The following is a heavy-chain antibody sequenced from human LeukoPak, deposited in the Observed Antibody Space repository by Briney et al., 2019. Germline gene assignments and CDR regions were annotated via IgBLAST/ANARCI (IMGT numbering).Heavy chain of an antibody. CDR3: ARTQGLYGAADY. J-gene: IGHJ4*02. CDR1: GYTFRDLW. D-gene: IGHD2-2*02. CDR2: VYPADSDT. Sequence: GVSLKISCQASGYTFRDLWIGWVRQMAGQGLEWMGSVYPADSDTRYSPSFPGHVTISADKSISAAFLQWNSLQSSASGIYFCARTQGLYGAADYWGPGTLVISSS. V-gene: IGHV5-51*01.